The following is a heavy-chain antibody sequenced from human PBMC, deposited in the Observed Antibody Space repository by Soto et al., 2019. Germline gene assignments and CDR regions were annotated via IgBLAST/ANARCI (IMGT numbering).Heavy chain of an antibody. J-gene: IGHJ6*02. CDR3: AKAGSITIFGVVISHPYGMDV. V-gene: IGHV3-30*18. D-gene: IGHD3-3*01. CDR1: GFTFSSYG. CDR2: ISYDGSNK. Sequence: PGGSLRLSCAASGFTFSSYGMHWVRQAPGKGLEWVAVISYDGSNKYYADSVKGRFTISRDNSKNTLYLQMNSLRAEDTAVYYCAKAGSITIFGVVISHPYGMDVWGQGTTVTVSS.